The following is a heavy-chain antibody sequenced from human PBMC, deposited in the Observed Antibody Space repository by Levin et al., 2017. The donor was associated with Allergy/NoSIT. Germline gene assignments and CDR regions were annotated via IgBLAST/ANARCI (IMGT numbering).Heavy chain of an antibody. Sequence: GGSLRLSCAASGFTFITYAMHWVRQAPGKGLEWVAVISYDGSNKYYADSVKGRFTISRDNSKNTLYLEMNTLRPEDTSVYYCARERSSSWYYFDYWGQGTLVTVSS. CDR3: ARERSSSWYYFDY. CDR1: GFTFITYA. CDR2: ISYDGSNK. V-gene: IGHV3-30-3*01. J-gene: IGHJ4*02. D-gene: IGHD6-13*01.